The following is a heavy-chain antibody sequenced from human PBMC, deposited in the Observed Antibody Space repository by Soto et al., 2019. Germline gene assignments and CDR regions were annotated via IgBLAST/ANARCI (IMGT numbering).Heavy chain of an antibody. Sequence: LETLSLTCTVSGYSISGTSFYWGWIRQSSGKGLEWIASIYSSGSTFYNLSLKSRLSLSVDTSKNQFSLRLQSVTAADTAVYYCVRHRSSREVPFDNWGQGTLVTVSS. J-gene: IGHJ4*02. V-gene: IGHV4-39*01. CDR3: VRHRSSREVPFDN. CDR2: IYSSGST. CDR1: GYSISGTSFY.